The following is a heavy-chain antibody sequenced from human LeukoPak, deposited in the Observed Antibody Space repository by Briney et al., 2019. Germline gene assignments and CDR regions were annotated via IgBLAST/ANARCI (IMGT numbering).Heavy chain of an antibody. CDR3: ASGGNGDYYFDY. D-gene: IGHD4-17*01. CDR2: IYYRGST. J-gene: IGHJ4*02. CDR1: GGAISTFY. Sequence: SPSETLSLTCTVSGGAISTFYWSWIRPPPGKGMEWIGYIYYRGSTDYNPSLKSRVTISLDTSKNQFFLKLSSVTAADTAVYYCASGGNGDYYFDYWGQGTLVTVSS. V-gene: IGHV4-59*08.